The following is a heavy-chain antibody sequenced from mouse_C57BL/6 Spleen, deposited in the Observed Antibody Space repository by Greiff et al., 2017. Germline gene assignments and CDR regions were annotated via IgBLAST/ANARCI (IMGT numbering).Heavy chain of an antibody. CDR3: ARANAAMDY. CDR2: ISDGGSYT. CDR1: GFTFSSYA. Sequence: EVKLMESGGGLVKPGGSLKLSCAASGFTFSSYAMSWVRQTPEKRLEWVATISDGGSYTYYPDNVKGRFTISRDNAKNNLYLQMSHLKSEDTAMYYCARANAAMDYWGQGTSVTVSS. J-gene: IGHJ4*01. V-gene: IGHV5-4*03.